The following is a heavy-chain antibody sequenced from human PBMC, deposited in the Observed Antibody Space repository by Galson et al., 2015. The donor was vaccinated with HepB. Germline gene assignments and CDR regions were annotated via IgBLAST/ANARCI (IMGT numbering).Heavy chain of an antibody. CDR2: ISSSSSYI. D-gene: IGHD6-19*01. CDR3: AREGSKWLVRCFDY. J-gene: IGHJ4*02. V-gene: IGHV3-21*01. Sequence: SLRLSCAASGFTFSSYSMNWVRQAPGRGLEWVSSISSSSSYIYYADSVKGRFTISRDNAKNSLYLQMNSLRAEDTAVYYCAREGSKWLVRCFDYWGQGTLVTVSS. CDR1: GFTFSSYS.